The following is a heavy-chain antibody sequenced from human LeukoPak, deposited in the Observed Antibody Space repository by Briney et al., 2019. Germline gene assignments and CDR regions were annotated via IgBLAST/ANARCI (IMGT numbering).Heavy chain of an antibody. CDR2: ISSSSSYI. V-gene: IGHV3-21*01. CDR1: GFTFSSYS. J-gene: IGHJ4*02. Sequence: GGSLRLSCAASGFTFSSYSMNWVRQAPGKGLEWVSSISSSSSYIYYADSVKGRFTISRDNAKNSLYLQMNSLRAEDTAVYYCARGNDYGDYALDDYWGQGTVVTVSS. D-gene: IGHD4-17*01. CDR3: ARGNDYGDYALDDY.